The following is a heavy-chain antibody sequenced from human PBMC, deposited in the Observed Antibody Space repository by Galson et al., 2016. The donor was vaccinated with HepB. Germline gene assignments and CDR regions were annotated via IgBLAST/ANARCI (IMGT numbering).Heavy chain of an antibody. D-gene: IGHD3-10*01. J-gene: IGHJ4*02. V-gene: IGHV4-34*01. CDR3: ARGYRRGAMVRGVIGF. CDR1: DASFSGYY. CDR2: INHSGGT. Sequence: SETLSLTCGVSDASFSGYYWAWIRQSPGKGLEWIGEINHSGGTIYNPSLKSRVSFSVYMSKSQFSMRLNSVTAADTGVYYCARGYRRGAMVRGVIGFWGQGTQVTVSS.